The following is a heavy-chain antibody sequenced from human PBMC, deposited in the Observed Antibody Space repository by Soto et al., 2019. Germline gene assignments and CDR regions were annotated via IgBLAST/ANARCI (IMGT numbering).Heavy chain of an antibody. CDR2: IYSSGST. CDR3: ARFVRSCSGTTCYTRADV. J-gene: IGHJ6*02. D-gene: IGHD2-2*02. CDR1: GGSVSSDTHY. V-gene: IGHV4-61*01. Sequence: QVQLQESGPVLVKPSETLSLTCTVSGGSVSSDTHYWSWIRQPPGKRLEWIGVIYSSGSTNYNPSLKSRVTMSVDTSKNQFSLKLRSVIVADTAVYHCARFVRSCSGTTCYTRADVWGQGTTVTVSS.